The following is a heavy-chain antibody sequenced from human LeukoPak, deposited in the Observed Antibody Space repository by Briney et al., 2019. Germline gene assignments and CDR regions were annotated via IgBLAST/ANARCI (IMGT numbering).Heavy chain of an antibody. V-gene: IGHV4-39*01. CDR1: DDPFISTSYY. CDR3: ARHYDFWSASFRGFFDQ. CDR2: ISYRGIT. J-gene: IGHJ4*01. D-gene: IGHD3-3*01. Sequence: HPSETLSLTCTVSDDPFISTSYYWGWIRQSPGRGLEWIGSISYRGITHYSQSLKSRVTMSVDTSKKQFSVGLTSVTAADTAVYYCARHYDFWSASFRGFFDQWGRGILVSVSS.